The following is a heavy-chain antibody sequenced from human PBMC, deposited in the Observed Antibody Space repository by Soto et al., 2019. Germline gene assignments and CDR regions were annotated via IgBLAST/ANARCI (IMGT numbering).Heavy chain of an antibody. CDR3: AIGGGQTYYSGMDV. CDR1: GFFFSDYY. J-gene: IGHJ6*02. Sequence: GGSLRLSCEASGFFFSDYYMSWIRQAPGKGLETLSYISGTGDTTSYADSVKGRFTISRDNAKNSLFLHLNSLSAGDTAVYYCAIGGGQTYYSGMDVWGQGTTVTVSS. V-gene: IGHV3-11*01. D-gene: IGHD3-3*01. CDR2: ISGTGDTT.